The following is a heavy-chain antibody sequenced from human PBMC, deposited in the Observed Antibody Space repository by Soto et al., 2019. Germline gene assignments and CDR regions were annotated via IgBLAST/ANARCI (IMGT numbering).Heavy chain of an antibody. Sequence: EVQLLESGGGLVQPGGSLRLSCAASGFTFSSYAMSWVRQAPGKGLEWVSSIGRNGNTYYADSVKGRFTISRDTSKNTLYLQMISLRAEDTAVYYCARASYCSSTSCLEDVWGQGTTVSVSS. CDR2: IGRNGNT. J-gene: IGHJ6*02. CDR3: ARASYCSSTSCLEDV. D-gene: IGHD2-2*01. V-gene: IGHV3-23*01. CDR1: GFTFSSYA.